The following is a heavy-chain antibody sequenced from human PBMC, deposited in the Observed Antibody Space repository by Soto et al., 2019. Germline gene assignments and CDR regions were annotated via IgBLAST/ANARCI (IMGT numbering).Heavy chain of an antibody. CDR2: INHSGST. Sequence: SETLSLTCAVYGGSFSGYYWSWIRQPPGKGLEWIGEINHSGSTNYNPSLKSRVTISVDTSKNQFSLKLSSVTAADTAVYYCARGPIYLLSYYYYMDVWGKGTTVTVSS. CDR3: ARGPIYLLSYYYYMDV. V-gene: IGHV4-34*01. CDR1: GGSFSGYY. J-gene: IGHJ6*03. D-gene: IGHD2-2*02.